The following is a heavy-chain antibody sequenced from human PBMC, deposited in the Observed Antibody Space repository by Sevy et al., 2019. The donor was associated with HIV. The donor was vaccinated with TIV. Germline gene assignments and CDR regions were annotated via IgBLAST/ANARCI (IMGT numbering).Heavy chain of an antibody. V-gene: IGHV3-48*01. CDR3: ATDSRGFGGILVIKDAFDI. Sequence: GGSLRLSCAASGFTFSGFSMNWVRQAPGKGLEWVSDISGSSSIKHYADSVKGRFTISRDNAKNSLYLQMNSLRGEDLAVYYCATDSRGFGGILVIKDAFDIWAQGTMVTVSS. D-gene: IGHD3-16*02. J-gene: IGHJ3*02. CDR1: GFTFSGFS. CDR2: ISGSSSIK.